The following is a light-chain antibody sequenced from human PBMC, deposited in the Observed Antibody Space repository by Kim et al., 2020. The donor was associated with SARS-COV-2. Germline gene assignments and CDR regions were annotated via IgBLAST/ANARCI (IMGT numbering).Light chain of an antibody. Sequence: GQTVRITGQGDSLRSYYARWYQRRPGQAPVLVIYGKNNRPSGNPDRFSGPSSGNTASLTITGAQAEDEADYYCNSRDSSGNHLDVVFGGGTQLTVL. J-gene: IGLJ2*01. CDR3: NSRDSSGNHLDVV. CDR2: GKN. V-gene: IGLV3-19*01. CDR1: SLRSYY.